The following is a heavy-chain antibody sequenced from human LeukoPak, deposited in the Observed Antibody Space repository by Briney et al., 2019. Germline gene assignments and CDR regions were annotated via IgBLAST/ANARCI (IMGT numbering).Heavy chain of an antibody. Sequence: SETLSLTCAVYDGSFNDYFWSWVRQPPGKGLEWIGEIYHSGSTNYNPSLKSRVTISVDKSKDRFSLKLSSVTAADTAVYYCARVTGYMIEDYFDYWGQGTLVTVSS. CDR1: DGSFNDYF. CDR2: IYHSGST. V-gene: IGHV4-34*01. D-gene: IGHD3-22*01. J-gene: IGHJ4*02. CDR3: ARVTGYMIEDYFDY.